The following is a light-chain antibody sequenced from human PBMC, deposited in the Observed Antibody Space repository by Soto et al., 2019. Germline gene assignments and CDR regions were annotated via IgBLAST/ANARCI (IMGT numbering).Light chain of an antibody. CDR2: DAS. V-gene: IGKV1-5*01. CDR3: QQYNSFSLFT. J-gene: IGKJ3*01. CDR1: QNIDSR. Sequence: DIQMAQSPSTLSASVGDRVTITCRASQNIDSRLAWYQQKPGKAPKLLVYDASTLERGVTSTFSGSGSGTDFTLTISSLQPEDCATDYCQQYNSFSLFTFGPGTKVETK.